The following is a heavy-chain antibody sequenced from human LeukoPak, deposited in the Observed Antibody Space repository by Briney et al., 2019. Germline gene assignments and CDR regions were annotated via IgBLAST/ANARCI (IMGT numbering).Heavy chain of an antibody. D-gene: IGHD6-19*01. V-gene: IGHV3-23*01. Sequence: GGSLRLSCAASGFTFSSYAMSWVRQAPGKGLEWVSAISGSGGSTHNADSVKGRFTISRDNSKNTLYLQMNSLRAEDTAVYYCAKDPNSSGWYEGAFHYWGQGTLVTVSS. CDR1: GFTFSSYA. J-gene: IGHJ4*02. CDR3: AKDPNSSGWYEGAFHY. CDR2: ISGSGGST.